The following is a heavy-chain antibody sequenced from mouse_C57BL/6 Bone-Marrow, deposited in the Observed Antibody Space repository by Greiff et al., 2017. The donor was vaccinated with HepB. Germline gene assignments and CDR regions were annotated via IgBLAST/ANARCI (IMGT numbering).Heavy chain of an antibody. CDR3: GRYRDGNSYYFDY. CDR2: IYPGDGDT. J-gene: IGHJ2*01. CDR1: GYAFSSSW. V-gene: IGHV1-82*01. Sequence: QVQLQQSGPELVKPGASVKISCKASGYAFSSSWMNWVKQRPGKGLEWIGRIYPGDGDTNYNGKFKGKATLTADKSSSTAYMQLSSLTSEDSAVDFCGRYRDGNSYYFDYWGQGTTLTVSS. D-gene: IGHD2-1*01.